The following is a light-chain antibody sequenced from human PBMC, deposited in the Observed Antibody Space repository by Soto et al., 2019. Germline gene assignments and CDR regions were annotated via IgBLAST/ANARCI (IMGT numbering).Light chain of an antibody. J-gene: IGKJ2*01. CDR3: QQYNNWPPYT. Sequence: EIVMTQSPATLSVSPGERVTLSCRASQSVGSNLAWHQQKPGQAPRLLIYGASTRATGIPARFSGSGSGTEFTLTITSLQSEDFALYYCQQYNNWPPYTFGQGTKLEIK. CDR1: QSVGSN. V-gene: IGKV3-15*01. CDR2: GAS.